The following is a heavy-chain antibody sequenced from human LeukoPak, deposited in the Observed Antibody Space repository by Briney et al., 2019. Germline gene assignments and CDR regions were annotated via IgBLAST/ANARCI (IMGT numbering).Heavy chain of an antibody. J-gene: IGHJ3*02. Sequence: SETLSLTCTVSGGSIASSSNYWFWIRQPPGKGLEWIGNIFYSGITYYNSSLTSRVTISVDTSKNQFSLNLASVSAADTAVYYCARVGSYYDSSGTDAFDIWGQGTMVTVSS. CDR3: ARVGSYYDSSGTDAFDI. D-gene: IGHD3-22*01. CDR1: GGSIASSSNY. V-gene: IGHV4-39*07. CDR2: IFYSGIT.